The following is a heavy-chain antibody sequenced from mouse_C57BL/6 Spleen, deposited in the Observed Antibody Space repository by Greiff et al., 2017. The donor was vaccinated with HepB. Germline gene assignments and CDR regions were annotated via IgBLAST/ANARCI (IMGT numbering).Heavy chain of an antibody. CDR2: ISSGGSYT. Sequence: EVMLVESGGDLVKPGGSLKLSCAASGFTFSSYGMSWVRQTPDKRLEWVATISSGGSYTYYPDSVKGRFTISRDNAKNTLYLQMSSLKSEDTAMYYCARRERDWYFDVWGTGTTVTVSS. CDR3: ARRERDWYFDV. J-gene: IGHJ1*03. CDR1: GFTFSSYG. V-gene: IGHV5-6*02.